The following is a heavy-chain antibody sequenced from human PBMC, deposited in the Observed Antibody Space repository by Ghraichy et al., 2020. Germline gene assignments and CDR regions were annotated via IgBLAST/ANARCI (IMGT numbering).Heavy chain of an antibody. CDR1: GFTFSSYA. J-gene: IGHJ4*02. Sequence: GGSLRLSCVGSGFTFSSYAMSWVRQAPGKGLEWVSAISSSGSGTHYADSMKGRFTISRDNSKNTVYLQMNSLRAEDTAVYYCTKGNWGSYCDYWGQGTLVTVSS. CDR2: ISSSGSGT. D-gene: IGHD7-27*01. CDR3: TKGNWGSYCDY. V-gene: IGHV3-23*01.